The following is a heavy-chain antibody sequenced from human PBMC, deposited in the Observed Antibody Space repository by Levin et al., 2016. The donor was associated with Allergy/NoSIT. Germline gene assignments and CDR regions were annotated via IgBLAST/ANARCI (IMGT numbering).Heavy chain of an antibody. CDR1: GGTFSSYA. J-gene: IGHJ4*02. D-gene: IGHD3-22*01. V-gene: IGHV1-69*13. CDR3: ARGTLDRSGYYLNS. CDR2: IIPIFSRA. Sequence: SVKVSCKASGGTFSSYAISWVRQAPGEGLEWMGGIIPIFSRANYAQKFQGRVTITADESTRTAYMELSSLRSEDTAVYYCARGTLDRSGYYLNSWGQGTLVTVSS.